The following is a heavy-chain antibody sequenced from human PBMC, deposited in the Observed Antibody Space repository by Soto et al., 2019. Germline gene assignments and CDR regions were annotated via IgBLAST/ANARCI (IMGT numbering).Heavy chain of an antibody. CDR1: KFTFSTYW. CDR3: ARPSGSGSYYFDY. V-gene: IGHV3-74*03. J-gene: IGHJ4*02. D-gene: IGHD6-19*01. Sequence: VHLVESGGGLVQPGGSLRLSCAASKFTFSTYWMHWVRQVPGKGLVWVARINSDGSSTTYADSVKGRFTISRDNAKNTLCLQLNSLRAEDTAVYYCARPSGSGSYYFDYWGQGTLVTVSS. CDR2: INSDGSST.